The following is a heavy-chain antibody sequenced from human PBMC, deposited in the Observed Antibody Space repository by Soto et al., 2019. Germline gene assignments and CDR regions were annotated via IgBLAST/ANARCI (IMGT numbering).Heavy chain of an antibody. CDR1: GYTFTSYG. V-gene: IGHV1-18*04. Sequence: ASVKVSCKASGYTFTSYGISWVRQAPGQGLEWMGWISAYNGNTNYAQKLQGRVTMTTDTSTSTAYMELRSLRSDDTAVYYCARDPNSGYDRGYYFDYWGQGTLVTVS. J-gene: IGHJ4*02. CDR3: ARDPNSGYDRGYYFDY. CDR2: ISAYNGNT. D-gene: IGHD5-12*01.